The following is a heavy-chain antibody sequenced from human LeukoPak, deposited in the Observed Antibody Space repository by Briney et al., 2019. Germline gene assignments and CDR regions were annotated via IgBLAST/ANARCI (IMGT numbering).Heavy chain of an antibody. CDR3: AKGGLVHRFDP. J-gene: IGHJ5*02. CDR1: GFTFRHYA. Sequence: GGSLRLSCVASGFTFRHYAMSWVRQAPGKGLEWVSGISGSGDNTYYADSVKGRFTISRDNSKNTLYLQMNSLRADDTAVYYCAKGGLVHRFDPWGQGTLVTVSS. CDR2: ISGSGDNT. V-gene: IGHV3-23*01.